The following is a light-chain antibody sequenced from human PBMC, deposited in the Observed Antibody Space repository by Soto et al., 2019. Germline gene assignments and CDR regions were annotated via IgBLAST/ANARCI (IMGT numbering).Light chain of an antibody. Sequence: DIQMTQSPSSLSASVGDRVTITCRASQSISSYLNWYQQKPGKAPQLLIYAASSLQSGVPSRFSGRESGTDFTLTISSLQPEDFATYYCQQSYSTPLTCGGGTKVEIK. CDR3: QQSYSTPLT. CDR1: QSISSY. V-gene: IGKV1-39*01. CDR2: AAS. J-gene: IGKJ4*01.